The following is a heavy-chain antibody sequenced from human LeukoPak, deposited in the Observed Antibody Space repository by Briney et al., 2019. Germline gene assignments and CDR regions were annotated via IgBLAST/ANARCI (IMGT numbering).Heavy chain of an antibody. Sequence: GGSLRLSCEASGFTLSTYWMSWVRQVPGKGLDWVANINPDGSGKRYVDSVKGRFTIARDNADNSLSLQMNSLRAEDTAVYYCASWGAGGNSWGQGTQVTVSS. V-gene: IGHV3-7*01. J-gene: IGHJ4*02. CDR3: ASWGAGGNS. D-gene: IGHD3-16*01. CDR2: INPDGSGK. CDR1: GFTLSTYW.